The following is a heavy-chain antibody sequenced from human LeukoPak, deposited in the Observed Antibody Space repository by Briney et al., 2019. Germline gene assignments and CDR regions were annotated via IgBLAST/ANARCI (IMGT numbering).Heavy chain of an antibody. Sequence: SETPSLTCTVSGGSISSSSYYWGWIRQPPGKGLEWIGSIYYSGSTYYNPSLKSRVTISVDTSKNQFSLKLSSVTAADTAVYYCARVSPYTTTWYGAFDIWGQGTMVTVSS. V-gene: IGHV4-39*01. CDR1: GGSISSSSYY. CDR3: ARVSPYTTTWYGAFDI. J-gene: IGHJ3*02. D-gene: IGHD6-13*01. CDR2: IYYSGST.